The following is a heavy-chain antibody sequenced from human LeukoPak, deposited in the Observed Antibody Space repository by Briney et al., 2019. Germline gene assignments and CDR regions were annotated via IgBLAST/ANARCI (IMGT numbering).Heavy chain of an antibody. CDR3: ARNTYHIVVVTAIDY. CDR1: GFTFSSYA. Sequence: GRSLTLSCAASGFTFSSYAMHWVRQSPGKGLEWVADISYDGSNKYYADSVKGRFTNSRDNSKNTMYQQMNSLRAEDTAVYYSARNTYHIVVVTAIDYWGQGTLVTVSS. D-gene: IGHD2-21*02. CDR2: ISYDGSNK. V-gene: IGHV3-30-3*01. J-gene: IGHJ4*02.